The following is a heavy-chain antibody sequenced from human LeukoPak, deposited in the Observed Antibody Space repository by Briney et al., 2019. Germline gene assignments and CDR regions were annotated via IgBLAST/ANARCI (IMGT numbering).Heavy chain of an antibody. CDR2: IYYSGST. CDR3: ATYSSLNRREFQY. Sequence: SETLSLTCTVSGGSISSSSYYWGWIRQPPGKGLEWIGSIYYSGSTYYNPSLKSRVTISVDTSKNRFSLKLSSVTAADTAVYYCATYSSLNRREFQYWGQGTLLTVSS. CDR1: GGSISSSSYY. D-gene: IGHD3-22*01. V-gene: IGHV4-39*07. J-gene: IGHJ1*01.